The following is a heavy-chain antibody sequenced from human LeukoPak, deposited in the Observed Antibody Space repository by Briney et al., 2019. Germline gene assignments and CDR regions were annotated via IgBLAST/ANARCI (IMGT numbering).Heavy chain of an antibody. D-gene: IGHD2-2*01. CDR3: AKDLCCSSTSCPDY. V-gene: IGHV3-23*01. J-gene: IGHJ4*02. CDR1: GFTFSSYS. Sequence: RGSLTLSCAVSGFTFSSYSMSWVRQAPGKGLEWVSAISGSGGSTYYADSMTGRFTISTDNSNNTLYMQLNSLRAEDTAVYYCAKDLCCSSTSCPDYWGQGTLVTVSS. CDR2: ISGSGGST.